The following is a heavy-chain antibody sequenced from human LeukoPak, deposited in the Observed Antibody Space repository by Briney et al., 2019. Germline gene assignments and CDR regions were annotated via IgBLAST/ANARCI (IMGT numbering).Heavy chain of an antibody. CDR1: RVTLSSYA. CDR2: ISYDGSNK. CDR3: ARDYYGSGSYDY. D-gene: IGHD3-10*01. V-gene: IGHV3-30-3*01. Sequence: GRSLRLSCAASRVTLSSYAMHWVRQAPGKGLEWVAVISYDGSNKYYADSVKGRFTISRDNSKNTLYLQMNSLRAEDTAVYYCARDYYGSGSYDYWGQGTLVTVSS. J-gene: IGHJ4*02.